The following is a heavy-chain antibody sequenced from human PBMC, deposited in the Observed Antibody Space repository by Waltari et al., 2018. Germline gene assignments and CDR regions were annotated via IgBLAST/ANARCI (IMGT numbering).Heavy chain of an antibody. D-gene: IGHD5-12*01. CDR3: AKFEDGHGWLHCMDV. Sequence: EVQLLESGGGVVQPGGSLRLSCAASGFTFSSYAMSWVRPAPGNGLEWVPAISGRGGSTYYADSVKGRFTISRDNSKNTLYLQMNSLRAEDTAVYYCAKFEDGHGWLHCMDVWGQGTTVTVSS. CDR2: ISGRGGST. J-gene: IGHJ6*02. CDR1: GFTFSSYA. V-gene: IGHV3-23*01.